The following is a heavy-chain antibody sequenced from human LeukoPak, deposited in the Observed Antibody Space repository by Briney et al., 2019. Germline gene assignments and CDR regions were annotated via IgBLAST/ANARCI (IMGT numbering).Heavy chain of an antibody. D-gene: IGHD3-22*01. CDR3: AKGENYYDSSVFDY. CDR1: GFTFSSYA. J-gene: IGHJ4*02. CDR2: ISGSGTTT. V-gene: IGHV3-23*01. Sequence: GGSLRLSCAASGFTFSSYAMSWVRQAPGKGLEWISAISGSGTTTYYADSVKGLFTISRDNSKNTLYLQMNSLRAEDTAVYYCAKGENYYDSSVFDYWGQGTLVTVSS.